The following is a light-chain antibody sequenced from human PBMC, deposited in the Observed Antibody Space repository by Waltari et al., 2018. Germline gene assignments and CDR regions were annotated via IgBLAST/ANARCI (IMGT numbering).Light chain of an antibody. J-gene: IGKJ1*01. CDR3: RQYDTFSAT. CDR2: KTF. CDR1: QSISSW. V-gene: IGKV1-5*03. Sequence: DIQMTQSPSTLSASVGHIVTITCPASQSISSWLTWYQQKPGKAPKLLIYKTFYLESWVPSRLSGSESGTECTSAITSLQPEDFATYFCRQYDTFSATFGPGATVEI.